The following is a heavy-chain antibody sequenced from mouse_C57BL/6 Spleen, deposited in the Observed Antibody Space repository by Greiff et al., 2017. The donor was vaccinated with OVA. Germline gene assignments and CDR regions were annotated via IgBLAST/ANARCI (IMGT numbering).Heavy chain of an antibody. Sequence: QVQLQQPGAELVRPGSSVKLSCKASGYTFTSYWMHWVKQRPIQGLDWIGNIDPSDSETHYNQKFKDKAKLTVDKSSSTAYMQLSSLTSEDSAVYYCARAYGNYEGNYFDYWGQGTTLTVSS. CDR2: IDPSDSET. D-gene: IGHD2-1*01. J-gene: IGHJ2*01. CDR3: ARAYGNYEGNYFDY. V-gene: IGHV1-52*01. CDR1: GYTFTSYW.